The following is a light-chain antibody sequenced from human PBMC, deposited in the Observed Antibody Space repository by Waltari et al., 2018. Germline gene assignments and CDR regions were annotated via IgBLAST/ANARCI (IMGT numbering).Light chain of an antibody. V-gene: IGKV1-5*03. CDR2: QAS. CDR3: QQYKSYPYT. Sequence: DIQMTQSPSTLSASVGDRVTITCRASQTINNWLAWYQQKPGKAPKILIYQASTLESGVPSSFSGSGSGTEFTLTVSSLQPDDFATYYCQQYKSYPYTFGQGTKLEIK. J-gene: IGKJ2*01. CDR1: QTINNW.